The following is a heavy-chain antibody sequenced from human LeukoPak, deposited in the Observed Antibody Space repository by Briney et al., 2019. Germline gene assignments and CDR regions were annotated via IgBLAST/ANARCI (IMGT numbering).Heavy chain of an antibody. J-gene: IGHJ5*02. CDR3: ARDVEQQLLNWFDP. D-gene: IGHD6-13*01. Sequence: PGGSLRLSCAASGFTFSTYNMNWVRQAPGKGLEWVSFITSSSITIYYADSVKGRFTISRDNSKNTLYLQMNSLRAEDTAVYYCARDVEQQLLNWFDPWGQGTPVTVSS. V-gene: IGHV3-48*01. CDR1: GFTFSTYN. CDR2: ITSSSITI.